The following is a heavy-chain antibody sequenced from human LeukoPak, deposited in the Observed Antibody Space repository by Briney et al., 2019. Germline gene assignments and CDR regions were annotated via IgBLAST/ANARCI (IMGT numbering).Heavy chain of an antibody. V-gene: IGHV4-31*03. CDR3: ARAAGVVVPAAPRGTWFDP. CDR1: GGSNSSGGYY. Sequence: SETLSLTCTVSGGSNSSGGYYWSWIRQHPGKGLEWIGYIYYSGSTYYNPSLKSRVTISVDTSKNQFSLKLSSVTAADTAVYYCARAAGVVVPAAPRGTWFDPWGQGTLVTVSS. CDR2: IYYSGST. J-gene: IGHJ5*02. D-gene: IGHD2-2*01.